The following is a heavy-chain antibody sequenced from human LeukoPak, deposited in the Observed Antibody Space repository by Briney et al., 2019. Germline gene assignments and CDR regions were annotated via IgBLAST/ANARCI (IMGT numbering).Heavy chain of an antibody. CDR3: ARHNSTYLDS. V-gene: IGHV1-2*02. Sequence: ASVKVSCKASGYTFTCHHMHWVRQAPGQGLDWMGWINPDSGGTRSAQQFQGRFTMTRDTSITTVYMELSGLASDDTAVYYCARHNSTYLDSWGQGTLVTVSS. CDR1: GYTFTCHH. CDR2: INPDSGGT. J-gene: IGHJ4*02. D-gene: IGHD2/OR15-2a*01.